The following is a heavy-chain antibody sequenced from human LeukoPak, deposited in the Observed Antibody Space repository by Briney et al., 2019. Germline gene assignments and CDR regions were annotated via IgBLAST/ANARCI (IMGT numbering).Heavy chain of an antibody. CDR1: GFTFSNAW. CDR3: VKSNRGQAFDI. Sequence: KSGGSLRLSCAASGFTFSNAWMSWVRQAPGKGLEWVGRIKSKTDGGTTDYAAPVKGRFTISRDDSKNTLYLQMNSLKTEDTAVYYCVKSNRGQAFDIWGQGTMVTVSP. D-gene: IGHD7-27*01. V-gene: IGHV3-15*01. J-gene: IGHJ3*02. CDR2: IKSKTDGGTT.